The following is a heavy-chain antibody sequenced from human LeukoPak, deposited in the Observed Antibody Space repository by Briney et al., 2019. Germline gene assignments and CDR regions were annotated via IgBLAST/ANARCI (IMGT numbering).Heavy chain of an antibody. CDR1: GLTFSTSG. V-gene: IGHV3-21*06. J-gene: IGHJ4*02. D-gene: IGHD1-14*01. CDR3: ATETNGRHYDY. CDR2: IGPTGSDR. Sequence: GGSLRLSCTASGLTFSTSGFNWVRQAPGKGLEWVASIGPTGSDRYHADSIKGRFTISRDNANNFPYLQMNSLRAEDTAVYYCATETNGRHYDYWGQGTLLTVSS.